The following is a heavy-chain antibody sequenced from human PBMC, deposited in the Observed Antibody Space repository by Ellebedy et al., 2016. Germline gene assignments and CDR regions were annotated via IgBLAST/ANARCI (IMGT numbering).Heavy chain of an antibody. CDR3: ARVEVTAAGTWGWFDP. V-gene: IGHV4-30-4*01. D-gene: IGHD6-13*01. Sequence: SETLSLTCTVSGGSISSGDYYWSWIRQPPGKGLEWIGYIYYSGSTYYNPSLKSRVTISVDTSKNQFPLKLSSVTAADTAVYYCARVEVTAAGTWGWFDPWGQGTLVTVSS. J-gene: IGHJ5*02. CDR2: IYYSGST. CDR1: GGSISSGDYY.